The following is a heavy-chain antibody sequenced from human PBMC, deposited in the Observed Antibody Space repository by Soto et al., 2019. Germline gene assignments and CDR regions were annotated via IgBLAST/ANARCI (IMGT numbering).Heavy chain of an antibody. D-gene: IGHD7-27*01. Sequence: QVQLQESGPGLVKPSGTLSLTCAVSGGSISSSNWWSWVRQPPGKGLEWIGEIYHSGSTNYNPSLKSRVTIPVDTSKNQFSLKLSSVTAADTAVYYCARDSLHWGSRSWYFDLWGRGTLVTVSS. CDR3: ARDSLHWGSRSWYFDL. CDR2: IYHSGST. J-gene: IGHJ2*01. CDR1: GGSISSSNW. V-gene: IGHV4-4*02.